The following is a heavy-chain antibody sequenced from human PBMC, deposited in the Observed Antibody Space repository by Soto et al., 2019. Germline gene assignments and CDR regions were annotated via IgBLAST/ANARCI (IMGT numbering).Heavy chain of an antibody. J-gene: IGHJ2*01. V-gene: IGHV4-39*01. Sequence: SETLSLTCTVSGGSISSSSYYWGWIRQPPGKGLEWIGSIYYSGSTYYNPSLKSRVPISVDTSKNQFSLKLSSVTAADTAVYYRASQRVGDSGYWSFDLWGRDTLVTVSS. D-gene: IGHD4-17*01. CDR3: ASQRVGDSGYWSFDL. CDR1: GGSISSSSYY. CDR2: IYYSGST.